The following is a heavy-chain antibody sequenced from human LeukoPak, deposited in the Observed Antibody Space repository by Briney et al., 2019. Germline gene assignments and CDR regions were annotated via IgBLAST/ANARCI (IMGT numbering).Heavy chain of an antibody. CDR3: AREGRPGDYGAGFDY. J-gene: IGHJ4*02. CDR2: INHSGST. V-gene: IGHV4-34*01. CDR1: GGSFSGYY. D-gene: IGHD4-17*01. Sequence: SETLSLTCAVYGGSFSGYYWSWIRQPPGKGLEWIGEINHSGSTNYNPSLKSRVTISVDTSKNQFSLKLSSVTAADTAVYYCAREGRPGDYGAGFDYWGQGTLVTVSS.